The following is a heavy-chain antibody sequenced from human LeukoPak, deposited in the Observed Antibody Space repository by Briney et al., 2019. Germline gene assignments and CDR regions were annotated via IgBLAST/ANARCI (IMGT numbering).Heavy chain of an antibody. Sequence: ASVKVSCKASGGTFSSYAISWVRQAPGQGLEWMGGIIPIFGTANYAQKFQGRVTITADKSTSTAYMELSSLRSEDTAVYYCARSSHPYDYYDSSGYYFYYYYMDVWGKGTTVTVSS. CDR2: IIPIFGTA. J-gene: IGHJ6*03. CDR3: ARSSHPYDYYDSSGYYFYYYYMDV. CDR1: GGTFSSYA. V-gene: IGHV1-69*06. D-gene: IGHD3-22*01.